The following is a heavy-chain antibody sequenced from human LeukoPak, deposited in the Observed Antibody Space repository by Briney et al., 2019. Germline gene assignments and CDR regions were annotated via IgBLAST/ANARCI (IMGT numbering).Heavy chain of an antibody. CDR2: ISYDGSNK. V-gene: IGHV3-30*03. D-gene: IGHD3-3*01. J-gene: IGHJ6*02. CDR3: ARGVERITIFGVADYYGMDV. Sequence: GGSLRLSCAASGFTFDDYAMHWVRQAPGKGLEWVAVISYDGSNKYYADSVKGRFTISRDNAKNSLYLQMNSLRAEDTAVYYCARGVERITIFGVADYYGMDVWGQGTTVTVSS. CDR1: GFTFDDYA.